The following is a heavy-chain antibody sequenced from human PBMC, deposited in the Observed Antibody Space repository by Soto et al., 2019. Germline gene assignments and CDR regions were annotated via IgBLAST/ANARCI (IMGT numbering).Heavy chain of an antibody. V-gene: IGHV3-33*01. CDR1: GFTFSSYG. Sequence: QVQLVESGGGVVQPGRSLRHSCAASGFTFSSYGMHWVRXXXXXXLEWVAVIWYDGSNKYYADSVKGRFTISRDNXXXXXXXXXXXXXXXXXXVYXCAXTNSSGFYFDYWGQGTLVTVSS. D-gene: IGHD6-19*01. J-gene: IGHJ4*02. CDR2: IWYDGSNK. CDR3: AXTNSSGFYFDY.